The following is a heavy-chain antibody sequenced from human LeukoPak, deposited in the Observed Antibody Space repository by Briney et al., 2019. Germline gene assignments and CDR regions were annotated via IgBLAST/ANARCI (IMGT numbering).Heavy chain of an antibody. Sequence: AGGSLRLSCAASGFTFSSYAMSWVRQAPGKGLEWVSAISGSGGSTYYADSVKGRFTISRDNSKNTLYLQMNSLRAEDTAVYYCAKVGAVAGPSVDDELYFDYWGQGTLVTVPS. CDR2: ISGSGGST. D-gene: IGHD6-19*01. CDR3: AKVGAVAGPSVDDELYFDY. V-gene: IGHV3-23*01. J-gene: IGHJ4*02. CDR1: GFTFSSYA.